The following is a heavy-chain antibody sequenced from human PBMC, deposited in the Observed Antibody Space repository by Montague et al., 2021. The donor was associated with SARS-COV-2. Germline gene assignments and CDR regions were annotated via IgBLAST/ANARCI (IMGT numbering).Heavy chain of an antibody. Sequence: SLRLSCAASGFIFTNYGMNWVRRAPGKGLESVAGISGFGGGTYYSDSVKGRFTISRATSNSTLLLQMDGLRAEDTAIYYCAKSFSGTRNWFDIWGQGTLVTVSS. CDR1: GFIFTNYG. J-gene: IGHJ5*02. CDR3: AKSFSGTRNWFDI. CDR2: ISGFGGGT. D-gene: IGHD1-14*01. V-gene: IGHV3-23*01.